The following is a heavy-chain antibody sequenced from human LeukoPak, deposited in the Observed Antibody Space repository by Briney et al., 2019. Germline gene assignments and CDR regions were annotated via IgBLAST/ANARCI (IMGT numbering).Heavy chain of an antibody. D-gene: IGHD3-22*01. Sequence: SETLSLTCTVSGGSISSSGYYWGWIRQPPGKGLEWVGSIYYSGSTYYNPSLKSRVTISVDTSKNQFSLKLSSVTAADTAVYYCARRVDYYDSSGLDYWGQGTLVTVSS. V-gene: IGHV4-39*01. CDR1: GGSISSSGYY. CDR3: ARRVDYYDSSGLDY. CDR2: IYYSGST. J-gene: IGHJ4*02.